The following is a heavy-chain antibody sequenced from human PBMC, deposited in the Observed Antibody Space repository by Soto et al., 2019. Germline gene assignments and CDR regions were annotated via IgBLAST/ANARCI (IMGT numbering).Heavy chain of an antibody. CDR3: ASHVAGSGSYSGYHYGIDA. CDR2: IYYSGST. CDR1: GGSISSSSYY. J-gene: IGHJ6*02. Sequence: ASGTLSLTCTVSGGSISSSSYYWGWIRQPPGKGLEWIGSIYYSGSTYYNPSLKSRVTISVDTSKNQFSLKLSSVTAADTAVYYCASHVAGSGSYSGYHYGIDARGQATTIT. V-gene: IGHV4-39*01. D-gene: IGHD3-10*01.